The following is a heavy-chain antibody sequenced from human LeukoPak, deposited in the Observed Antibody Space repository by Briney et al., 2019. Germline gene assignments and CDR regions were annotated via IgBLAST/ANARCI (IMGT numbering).Heavy chain of an antibody. D-gene: IGHD6-13*01. V-gene: IGHV3-48*01. Sequence: GGSLRLSCAASKFTFSSFSMNWVRQAPGKGLEWLSYISHTGDTIYYADSVKGRFTFSRDNSKNTLYLQMNSLRAEDTAVYYCARDIAAAGTLGGYYYYGMDVWGQGTTVTVSS. CDR3: ARDIAAAGTLGGYYYYGMDV. CDR2: ISHTGDTI. CDR1: KFTFSSFS. J-gene: IGHJ6*02.